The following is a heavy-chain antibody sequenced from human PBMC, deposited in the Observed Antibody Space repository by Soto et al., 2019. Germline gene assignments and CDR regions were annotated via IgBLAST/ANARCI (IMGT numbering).Heavy chain of an antibody. V-gene: IGHV3-30-3*01. CDR1: GFTFSSYS. J-gene: IGHJ4*02. Sequence: GGSLRLSCAASGFTFSSYSMSWVRQAPGKGLEWVADISYDGSKKYYADSVKGRFTISRDNSKNTLYLQMNSLRDEDTAVYYCARVDCSGSAYFDYWGQGPLVTVS. CDR3: ARVDCSGSAYFDY. CDR2: ISYDGSKK. D-gene: IGHD6-19*01.